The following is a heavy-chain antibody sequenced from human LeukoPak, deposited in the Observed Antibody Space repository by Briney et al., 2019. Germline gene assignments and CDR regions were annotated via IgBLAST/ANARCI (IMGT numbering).Heavy chain of an antibody. Sequence: GGSLRLSCAASGFTVSSNYMSWVRQAPGKGLEWVSVIYSGGSTYYADSVRGRFTISRDNSKNTLYLQMNSLRAEDTAVYYCARARVIGDIVATDYYYYYGMDVWGQGTTVTVSS. CDR3: ARARVIGDIVATDYYYYYGMDV. CDR1: GFTVSSNY. D-gene: IGHD5-12*01. J-gene: IGHJ6*02. CDR2: IYSGGST. V-gene: IGHV3-53*01.